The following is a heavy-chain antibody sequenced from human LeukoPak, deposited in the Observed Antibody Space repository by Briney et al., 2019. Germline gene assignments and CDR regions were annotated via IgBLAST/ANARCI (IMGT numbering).Heavy chain of an antibody. CDR2: ISAYNGNT. V-gene: IGHV1-18*01. J-gene: IGHJ4*02. CDR1: GYTFPSYG. CDR3: ARDTWGLNNLNDQYYCDF. Sequence: ASVKVSCKASGYTFPSYGISCLRQAPGQGLEWMGWISAYNGNTNYAQKLQGRVTMTTDTSTSTAYMELRSLRSDDTAVYYCARDTWGLNNLNDQYYCDFWGQGTLVTVSS. D-gene: IGHD1-20*01.